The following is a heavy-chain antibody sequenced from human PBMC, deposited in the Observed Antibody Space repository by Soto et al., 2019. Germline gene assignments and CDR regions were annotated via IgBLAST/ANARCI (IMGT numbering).Heavy chain of an antibody. Sequence: EVQLVESGGGVVQPGRSLRLSCAGSGFSFDDYAMYWVRQVPGAGLEWVAGISWSSGNIAHADSVKGRFIISRDNDKSSLYLQMNSLRSDDTAFYFCARGGSGALTSAAGTTNRFDPWGQVTLVIVSS. V-gene: IGHV3-9*01. CDR1: GFSFDDYA. CDR3: ARGGSGALTSAAGTTNRFDP. D-gene: IGHD6-13*01. J-gene: IGHJ5*02. CDR2: ISWSSGNI.